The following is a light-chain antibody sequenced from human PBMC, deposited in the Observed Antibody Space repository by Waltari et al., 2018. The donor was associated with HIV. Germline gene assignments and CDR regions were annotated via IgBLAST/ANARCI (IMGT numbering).Light chain of an antibody. CDR3: TSYISSSTPV. CDR2: EVS. J-gene: IGLJ3*02. CDR1: SSDLDDYKS. V-gene: IGLV2-14*01. Sequence: QSALTQPASVSGSPGQSITISCTATSSDLDDYKSVSWYQHHPGKAPKVIIYEVSNRPSGVSNRFSGSKSGHTASLTISGLQAEDEADYFCTSYISSSTPVFGGGTKLTVL.